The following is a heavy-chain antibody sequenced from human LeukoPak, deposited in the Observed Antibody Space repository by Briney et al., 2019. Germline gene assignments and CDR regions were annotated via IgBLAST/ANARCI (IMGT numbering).Heavy chain of an antibody. CDR2: IFYSGST. Sequence: SETLSLTCTVSGGSISSSSYYWGWIRQPPGKGLEWIGSIFYSGSTYYNPSLKSRVTISLDTSKNQFSLRLTSVTAADTAVYYCARASMIEPFDYWGQGTLVTVSS. V-gene: IGHV4-39*07. CDR3: ARASMIEPFDY. D-gene: IGHD3-22*01. J-gene: IGHJ4*02. CDR1: GGSISSSSYY.